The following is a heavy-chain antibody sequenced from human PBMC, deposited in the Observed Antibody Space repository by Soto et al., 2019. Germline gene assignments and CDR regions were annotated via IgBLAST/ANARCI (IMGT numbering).Heavy chain of an antibody. Sequence: EVQLGESGGGLVQPGRSLRLSCAASGFTFDDYGMHWVRQAPGKGLEWVSGINWNGDRIGYADSVKGRFTISRDNAKNSLYLQMNSLRPEDTALYYCAKGDSSNWYRYFDYWGQGTLVTVSS. D-gene: IGHD6-13*01. CDR2: INWNGDRI. CDR3: AKGDSSNWYRYFDY. J-gene: IGHJ4*02. CDR1: GFTFDDYG. V-gene: IGHV3-9*01.